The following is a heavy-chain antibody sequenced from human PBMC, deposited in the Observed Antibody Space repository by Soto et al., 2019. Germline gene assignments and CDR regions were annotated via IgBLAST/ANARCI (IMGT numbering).Heavy chain of an antibody. CDR2: IYYSGST. V-gene: IGHV4-30-4*01. CDR1: GGSISSGDYY. J-gene: IGHJ6*02. CDR3: ARESSYYGSGSWFHGMDV. Sequence: SETLSLTCTVSGGSISSGDYYWSWIRQPPGKGLEWIGYIYYSGSTYYNPSLKSRVTISVDTSKNQFSLKLSSVTAADTAVYYCARESSYYGSGSWFHGMDVWGQGTTVTVSS. D-gene: IGHD3-10*01.